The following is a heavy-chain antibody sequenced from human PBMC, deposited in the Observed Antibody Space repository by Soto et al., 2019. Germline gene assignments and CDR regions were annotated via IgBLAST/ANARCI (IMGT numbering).Heavy chain of an antibody. D-gene: IGHD3-10*01. CDR2: TYYRSKWYN. CDR3: ARVILLWFGEFSNWFDP. Sequence: QTLSLTCAISGDSVSSNSAAWNWIRQSPSRGLEWLGRTYYRSKWYNDYAVSVKSRITINPDTSKNQFSLQLNSVTPEDTAVYYCARVILLWFGEFSNWFDPWGQGTLVTVSS. V-gene: IGHV6-1*01. J-gene: IGHJ5*02. CDR1: GDSVSSNSAA.